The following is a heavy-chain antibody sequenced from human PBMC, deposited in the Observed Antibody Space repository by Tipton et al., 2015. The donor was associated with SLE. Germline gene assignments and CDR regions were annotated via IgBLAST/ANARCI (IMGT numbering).Heavy chain of an antibody. D-gene: IGHD5-18*01. CDR2: IYYSGST. V-gene: IGHV4-31*03. Sequence: TLSLTCTVSGGSISSGGYYWSWIRQHPGKDLEWIGYIYYSGSTYYNPSLKSRVTISVDTSKNQFSLKLSSVTAADTAVYYCARRGQLGNLDYWGQGTLVTVSS. CDR1: GGSISSGGYY. J-gene: IGHJ4*02. CDR3: ARRGQLGNLDY.